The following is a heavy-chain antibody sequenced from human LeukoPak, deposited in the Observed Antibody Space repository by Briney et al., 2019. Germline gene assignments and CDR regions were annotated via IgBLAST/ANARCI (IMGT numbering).Heavy chain of an antibody. V-gene: IGHV4-59*01. CDR3: AGEWLVQGGSGY. CDR2: IYYSGST. Sequence: SETLSRTCTVSGGSISSYYWSWIRQPPGKGLEWIGYIYYSGSTNYNPSLKSRVTISIDTSKNQFSLKLSSVTAADTAVYYCAGEWLVQGGSGYWGQGTLVTVSS. CDR1: GGSISSYY. J-gene: IGHJ4*02. D-gene: IGHD6-19*01.